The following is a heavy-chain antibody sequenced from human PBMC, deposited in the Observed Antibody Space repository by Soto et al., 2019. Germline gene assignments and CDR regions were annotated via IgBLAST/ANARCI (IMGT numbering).Heavy chain of an antibody. J-gene: IGHJ4*02. V-gene: IGHV3-9*01. D-gene: IGHD6-19*01. CDR3: AKDMVHSSGWYSAFDY. Sequence: SGGSLRLSCAASGFTFDDYAMHWVRQAPGKGLEWVSGISWNSGSIGYADSVKGRFTISRDNAKNSLYLQMNSLRAEDTALYYCAKDMVHSSGWYSAFDYWGQGTLVTVSS. CDR1: GFTFDDYA. CDR2: ISWNSGSI.